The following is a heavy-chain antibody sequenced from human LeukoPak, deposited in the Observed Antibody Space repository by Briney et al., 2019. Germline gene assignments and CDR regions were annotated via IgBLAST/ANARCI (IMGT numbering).Heavy chain of an antibody. CDR3: AKARDILTGSYDY. D-gene: IGHD3-9*01. Sequence: PGRSLRLSCAASGFTFSSYAMHWVRQAPGKGLEWVAVISYDGSNKYYADSVKGRFTISRDNSKNTLSLQMNSLIAEDTAVYYCAKARDILTGSYDYWGQGTLVTVSS. CDR2: ISYDGSNK. V-gene: IGHV3-30*18. J-gene: IGHJ4*02. CDR1: GFTFSSYA.